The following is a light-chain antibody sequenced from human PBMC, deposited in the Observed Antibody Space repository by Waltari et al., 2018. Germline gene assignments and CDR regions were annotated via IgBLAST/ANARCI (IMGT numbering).Light chain of an antibody. V-gene: IGKV1-39*01. Sequence: DIQMTQSPFSLSASIGDTVTIPCLASQSINSYLNCYQQKPGKSHKVLSFAASILQSGVPSSFSGRGSGTAFTFTISSLHPEDFAMYGCQPSYTILLPFDGWPKV. J-gene: IGKJ4*01. CDR1: QSINSY. CDR3: QPSYTILLP. CDR2: AAS.